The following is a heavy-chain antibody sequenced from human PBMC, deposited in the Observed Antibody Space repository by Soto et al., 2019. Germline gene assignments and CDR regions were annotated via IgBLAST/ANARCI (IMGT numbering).Heavy chain of an antibody. V-gene: IGHV1-8*01. CDR3: ARTGYSGYDWGYYYYYYMDV. J-gene: IGHJ6*03. Sequence: ASVKVSCKASGYTFTSYDINWVRQATGQGLEWMGWMNPNSGNTGYAQKFQGRVTMTRNTSISTAYMELSSLRSEDTAVYYCARTGYSGYDWGYYYYYYMDVWGKGTTVTVSS. CDR2: MNPNSGNT. CDR1: GYTFTSYD. D-gene: IGHD5-12*01.